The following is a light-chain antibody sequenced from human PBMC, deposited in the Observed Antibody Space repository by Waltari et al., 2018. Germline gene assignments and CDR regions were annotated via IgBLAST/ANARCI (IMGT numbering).Light chain of an antibody. CDR2: KAS. V-gene: IGKV1-5*03. CDR1: QSISSW. J-gene: IGKJ1*01. Sequence: DIQMTQSPSTLSASVGDRVTITCRASQSISSWLAWYQQKAGKAPKLLIYKASSLESGGPSRFSGSGSGTEFTLTISSLQHDDFATYYCQQYNSYSGTIGQGTKVEI. CDR3: QQYNSYSGT.